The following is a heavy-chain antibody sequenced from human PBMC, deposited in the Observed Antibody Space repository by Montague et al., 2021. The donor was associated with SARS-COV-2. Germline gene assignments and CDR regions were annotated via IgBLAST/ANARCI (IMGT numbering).Heavy chain of an antibody. CDR3: ANPLGHGDYVFDS. Sequence: SETLSLTCTAFGGSFSNYYYCWSCLPPRNGLELICDVSHSGNINSNPSLSRRVTISVEKSKNELSLNLSSVTAADTAVYYCANPLGHGDYVFDSWGQGNLVTGSS. CDR1: GGSFSNYY. D-gene: IGHD4-17*01. J-gene: IGHJ4*02. CDR2: VSHSGNI. V-gene: IGHV4-34*01.